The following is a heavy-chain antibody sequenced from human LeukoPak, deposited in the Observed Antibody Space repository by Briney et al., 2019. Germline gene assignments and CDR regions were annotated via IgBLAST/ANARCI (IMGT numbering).Heavy chain of an antibody. Sequence: PGGSLRLSCAASGFTFSSYSMNWVRQAPGKGLEWVSSISSSSSYIYYADSVKGRFTISRDNAKNSLYLQMNSLRAEDTAVYYCARYAVAGTFGFDYWGQGTLVTVSS. D-gene: IGHD6-19*01. CDR3: ARYAVAGTFGFDY. V-gene: IGHV3-21*01. CDR2: ISSSSSYI. J-gene: IGHJ4*02. CDR1: GFTFSSYS.